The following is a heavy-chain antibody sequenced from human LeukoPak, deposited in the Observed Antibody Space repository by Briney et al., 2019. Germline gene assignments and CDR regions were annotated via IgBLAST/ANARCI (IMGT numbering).Heavy chain of an antibody. CDR1: GGTFSSYA. J-gene: IGHJ4*02. D-gene: IGHD1-1*01. V-gene: IGHV1-69*04. Sequence: GASVKVSCKASGGTFSSYAISWVRQAPGQGLEWMGRIIPILGIANYAQKFQGRVTITADKSTSTAYMELSSLRSEDTAVYYCATARKRDTWNPRFWGQGTLVSGSS. CDR3: ATARKRDTWNPRF. CDR2: IIPILGIA.